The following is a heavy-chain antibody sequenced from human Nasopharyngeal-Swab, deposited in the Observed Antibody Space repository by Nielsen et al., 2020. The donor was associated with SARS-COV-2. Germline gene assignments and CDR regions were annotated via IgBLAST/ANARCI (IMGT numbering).Heavy chain of an antibody. V-gene: IGHV3-73*01. CDR3: TRCGGGCYSGRDY. CDR1: GFTFSDSA. D-gene: IGHD2-15*01. CDR2: VRSKGNNYAT. Sequence: GGSLRLSCAASGFTFSDSAIHWVPQASGKGLEWVGRVRSKGNNYATAYSASVKGRFIIFRDDPTNTAYLQLNSLKTEDTAMYYCTRCGGGCYSGRDYWGQGTLVTVSS. J-gene: IGHJ4*02.